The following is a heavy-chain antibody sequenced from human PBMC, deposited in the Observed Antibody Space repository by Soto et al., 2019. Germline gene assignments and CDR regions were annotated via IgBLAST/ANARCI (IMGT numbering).Heavy chain of an antibody. J-gene: IGHJ4*02. CDR3: ARDLGARPEGIIAARPVCFDY. CDR1: GFTFSSYS. CDR2: ISSSSSYI. D-gene: IGHD6-6*01. Sequence: EVQLVESGGGLVKPGGSLRLSCAASGFTFSSYSMNWVRQAPGKGLEWVSSISSSSSYIYYADSVKGRFTITRDNAKNSLYMQMNRLRAEDTAVYYCARDLGARPEGIIAARPVCFDYWGQGTLVTVSS. V-gene: IGHV3-21*01.